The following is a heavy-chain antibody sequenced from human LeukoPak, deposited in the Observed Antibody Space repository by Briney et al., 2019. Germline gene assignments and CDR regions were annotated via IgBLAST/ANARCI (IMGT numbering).Heavy chain of an antibody. Sequence: SETLSLTCGVYGGPFSGYYWSWVRQPPGKGLEWIGEINHTGSTNHNPSLKSRVTITRDTSKNQISLKVTSVTAADTAMYYCARVYSSGRSGWLDPWGQGTLVTVSS. D-gene: IGHD6-19*01. CDR2: INHTGST. J-gene: IGHJ5*02. CDR1: GGPFSGYY. V-gene: IGHV4-34*01. CDR3: ARVYSSGRSGWLDP.